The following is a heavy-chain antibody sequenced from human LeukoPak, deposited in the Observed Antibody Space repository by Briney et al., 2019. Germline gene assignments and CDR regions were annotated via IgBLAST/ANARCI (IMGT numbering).Heavy chain of an antibody. CDR2: INSDGSST. CDR3: ARRAGAYSHPYDY. V-gene: IGHV3-74*01. J-gene: IGHJ4*02. CDR1: GFTFSNYW. D-gene: IGHD4/OR15-4a*01. Sequence: QAGGSLRLSCAASGFTFSNYWMSWVRQAPGKGLVRVSRINSDGSSTSYADSVKGRFTISRDNSKNTLYLQMNSLRAEDTAVYYCARRAGAYSHPYDYWGQGTLVTVSS.